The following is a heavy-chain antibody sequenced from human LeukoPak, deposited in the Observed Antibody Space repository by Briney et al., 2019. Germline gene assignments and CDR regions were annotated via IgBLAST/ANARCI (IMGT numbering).Heavy chain of an antibody. V-gene: IGHV4-39*07. CDR2: IYYSGST. CDR3: ASGHESYYFDY. Sequence: SEALSLTCTVSGGSISSSSYYWGWIRQPPGKGLEWIGSIYYSGSTYYNPSLKSRVTISVDTSKNQFSLKLSSVTAADTAVYYCASGHESYYFDYWGQGTLVTVSS. CDR1: GGSISSSSYY. J-gene: IGHJ4*02. D-gene: IGHD3-16*02.